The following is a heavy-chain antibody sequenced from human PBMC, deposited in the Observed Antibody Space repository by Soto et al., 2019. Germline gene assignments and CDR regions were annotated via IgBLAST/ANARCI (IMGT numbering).Heavy chain of an antibody. D-gene: IGHD6-6*01. CDR2: IWYDGSNK. J-gene: IGHJ3*02. Sequence: PGGSLRLSCAASGFTFSSYGMHWVRQAPGKGLEWVAVIWYDGSNKYYADSVKGRFTISRDNSKNTLYLQMNSLRAEDTAVYYCARDQGSIAARLISAFDIWGQGTMVTV. CDR1: GFTFSSYG. V-gene: IGHV3-33*01. CDR3: ARDQGSIAARLISAFDI.